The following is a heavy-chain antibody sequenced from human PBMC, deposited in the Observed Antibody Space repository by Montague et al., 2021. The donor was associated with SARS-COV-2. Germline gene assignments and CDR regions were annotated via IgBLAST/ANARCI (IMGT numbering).Heavy chain of an antibody. CDR1: GGSISSTSYY. CDR2: IYYTGST. J-gene: IGHJ6*02. D-gene: IGHD3-22*01. V-gene: IGHV4-39*07. Sequence: SETLSLTCTVSGGSISSTSYYWGWVRQPPGKGLEWIGSIYYTGSTYYXPSLKSRVTISVDTSKNQFSLKLSSVTAADTVVYYCARDTRIAMLVVVTRYGLDVWGQGTTVTVSS. CDR3: ARDTRIAMLVVVTRYGLDV.